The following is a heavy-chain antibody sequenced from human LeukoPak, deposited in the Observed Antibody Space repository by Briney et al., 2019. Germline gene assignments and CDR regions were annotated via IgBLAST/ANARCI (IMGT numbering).Heavy chain of an antibody. V-gene: IGHV3-33*01. D-gene: IGHD3-22*01. CDR1: GFSFNSYV. CDR2: IWYDGSDK. Sequence: GGSLRLSCVAAGFSFNSYVMYWVRQAPGKGPEWVASIWYDGSDKFYADSVKGRFTISRDNSENTLHLQMNSLRAEDTAVYFCARGRNSGFSLDYWGQGTLVTASS. J-gene: IGHJ4*02. CDR3: ARGRNSGFSLDY.